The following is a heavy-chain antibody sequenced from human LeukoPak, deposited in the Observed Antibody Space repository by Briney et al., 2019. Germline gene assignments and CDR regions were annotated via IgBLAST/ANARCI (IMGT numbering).Heavy chain of an antibody. Sequence: QPGGSLRLSCAASGFTFSSYGMHWVRQAPGKGLEWVGHISYDGSTKSYADSVKGRFTISRDNSKSTLFLQMNTLRAEDTAVYHCAKDGYDGSGAYIEYWGQGTLVTVSS. CDR2: ISYDGSTK. CDR3: AKDGYDGSGAYIEY. D-gene: IGHD3-22*01. CDR1: GFTFSSYG. V-gene: IGHV3-30*18. J-gene: IGHJ4*02.